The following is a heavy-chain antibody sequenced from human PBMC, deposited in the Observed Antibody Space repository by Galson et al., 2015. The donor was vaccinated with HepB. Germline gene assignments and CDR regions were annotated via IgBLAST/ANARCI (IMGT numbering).Heavy chain of an antibody. Sequence: ESMSLTCIVSGGFISSLYWNWFRQPAGKGLEWIRRIYSSGRPNYNPSLKSLVTMSVDTSKNQLSLKLSSVPAADTAVYYCVRDHYDSGGYYYSYDYWGRGTLVTVSS. J-gene: IGHJ4*02. V-gene: IGHV4-4*07. CDR2: IYSSGRP. CDR3: VRDHYDSGGYYYSYDY. D-gene: IGHD3-22*01. CDR1: GGFISSLY.